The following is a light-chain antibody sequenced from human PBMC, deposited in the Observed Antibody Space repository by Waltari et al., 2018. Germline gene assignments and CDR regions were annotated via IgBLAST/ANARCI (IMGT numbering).Light chain of an antibody. CDR2: GNS. J-gene: IGLJ3*02. V-gene: IGLV1-40*01. CDR3: QSFDSSLTGV. Sequence: QSVLTQPPSMSGAPRQRVTFSCNGSSSNTGAGYDVHWYQHLPGAAPKVLIYGNSNRPSGVPDRFSGSKSGTSASLAITGLQAEDEADYYCQSFDSSLTGVFGGGTKLTVL. CDR1: SSNTGAGYD.